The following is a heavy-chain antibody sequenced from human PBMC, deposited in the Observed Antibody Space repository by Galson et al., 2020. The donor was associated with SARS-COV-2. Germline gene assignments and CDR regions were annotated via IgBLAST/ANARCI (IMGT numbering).Heavy chain of an antibody. J-gene: IGHJ4*02. CDR2: INSNGAAT. CDR1: GFIFNDYW. CDR3: ARGVYLREFDY. D-gene: IGHD4-17*01. V-gene: IGHV3-74*01. Sequence: TGGSLRLSCAASGFIFNDYWMDWVRQTPGKGLVWVSRINSNGAATDYADSVKGRFTVSRDNAKHTLYLQMNSLRADDSAVYYCARGVYLREFDYWGQGTLVTVSS.